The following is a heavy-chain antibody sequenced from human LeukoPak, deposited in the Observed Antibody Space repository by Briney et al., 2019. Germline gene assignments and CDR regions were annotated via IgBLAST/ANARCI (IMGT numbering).Heavy chain of an antibody. CDR2: INPNSGGT. J-gene: IGHJ4*02. D-gene: IGHD1-26*01. Sequence: APVKVSCKASGYTFTGYYMHWVRQAPGQGLGWMGWINPNSGGTNYAQKLQGRVTMTTDTSTSTAYMEVRSLRSDDTAVYYCAREVGRGFDYWGQGTLVTVSS. V-gene: IGHV1-2*02. CDR3: AREVGRGFDY. CDR1: GYTFTGYY.